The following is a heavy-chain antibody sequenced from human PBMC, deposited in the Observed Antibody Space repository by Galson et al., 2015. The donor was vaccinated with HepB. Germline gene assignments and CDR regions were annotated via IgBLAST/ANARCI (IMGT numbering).Heavy chain of an antibody. V-gene: IGHV3-48*01. CDR3: ASERYCSGGSCLMGYYYGMDV. CDR2: ISSSSSTI. CDR1: GFTFSSYS. Sequence: SLRLSCAASGFTFSSYSMNWVRQAPGKGLEWVSYISSSSSTIYYADSVKGRFTISRDNAKNSLYLQMNSLRAEDTAVYYCASERYCSGGSCLMGYYYGMDVCGQGPTGTVSS. J-gene: IGHJ6*02. D-gene: IGHD2-15*01.